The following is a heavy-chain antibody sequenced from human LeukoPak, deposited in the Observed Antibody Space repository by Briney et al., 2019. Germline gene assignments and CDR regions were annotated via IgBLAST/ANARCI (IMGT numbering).Heavy chain of an antibody. J-gene: IGHJ6*02. Sequence: SETLSLTCAVYGGSFSGYCWSWIRQPPGKGLEWIGEINHNGSTNYNPSLKSRVTMSVDTSKNQFSLKLSSVTAADTAVYYCARDDSIAAAGTGYGMDVWGQGTTVTVSS. CDR1: GGSFSGYC. CDR3: ARDDSIAAAGTGYGMDV. CDR2: INHNGST. V-gene: IGHV4-34*01. D-gene: IGHD6-13*01.